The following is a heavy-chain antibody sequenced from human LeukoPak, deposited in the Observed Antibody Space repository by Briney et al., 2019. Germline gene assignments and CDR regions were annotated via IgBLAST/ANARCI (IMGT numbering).Heavy chain of an antibody. Sequence: ASVKVSCKASGGTFSSYAISWVRQAPGQGLEWMGRIIPIFGTANYAQKFQGRVTITTDESTSTAYMELSSLRSEDTAVYYCARDPGVGYYTAKYFQHWGQGTLVTASS. CDR3: ARDPGVGYYTAKYFQH. J-gene: IGHJ1*01. D-gene: IGHD3-22*01. CDR2: IIPIFGTA. V-gene: IGHV1-69*05. CDR1: GGTFSSYA.